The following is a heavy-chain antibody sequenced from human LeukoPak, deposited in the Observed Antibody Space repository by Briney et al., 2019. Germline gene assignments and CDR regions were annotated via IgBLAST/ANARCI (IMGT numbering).Heavy chain of an antibody. Sequence: GGSLRLSCAASGFTFSNAWMSWVRQAPGKGPEWVGRIKSKTDGWTTDYAAPVKGIFTISRDDSKNTLYLQMNSLKTEDTAVYYCTTIHIVVVPAAILTRDYWGQGTLVTVSS. J-gene: IGHJ4*02. D-gene: IGHD2-2*01. CDR1: GFTFSNAW. V-gene: IGHV3-15*01. CDR3: TTIHIVVVPAAILTRDY. CDR2: IKSKTDGWTT.